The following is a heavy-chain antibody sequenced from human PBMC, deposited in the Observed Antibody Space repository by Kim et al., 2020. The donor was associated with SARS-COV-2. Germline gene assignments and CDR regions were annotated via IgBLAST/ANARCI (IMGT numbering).Heavy chain of an antibody. CDR2: ISSSSGTI. Sequence: GGSLRLSCAASGFTFSSYSMNWVRQAPGKGLEWVSYISSSSGTIYYADSVKGRFTISRDNAKNSLYLQMNSLRAEDTAVYYCARVLVAAVAFDIWGQGTMVTVSS. CDR1: GFTFSSYS. J-gene: IGHJ3*02. CDR3: ARVLVAAVAFDI. V-gene: IGHV3-48*01. D-gene: IGHD2-2*01.